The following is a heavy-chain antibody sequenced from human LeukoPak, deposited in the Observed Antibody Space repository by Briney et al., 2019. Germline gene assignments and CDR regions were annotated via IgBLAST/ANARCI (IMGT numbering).Heavy chain of an antibody. CDR1: GVSISSYY. CDR3: ARDSPRVTFGGLIADFDS. Sequence: SETLSLTCTVSGVSISSYYWNWIRQPAGMGLEWIGRIYTSGSTNYNPSLRSPVTISVDKSKNQFSLKLRSVTDADTAVYYCARDSPRVTFGGLIADFDSWGQGTLVTVSS. CDR2: IYTSGST. V-gene: IGHV4-4*07. J-gene: IGHJ4*02. D-gene: IGHD3-16*02.